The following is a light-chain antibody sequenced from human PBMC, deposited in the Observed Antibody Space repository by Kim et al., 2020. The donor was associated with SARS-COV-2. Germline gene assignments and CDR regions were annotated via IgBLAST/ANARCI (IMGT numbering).Light chain of an antibody. CDR2: SNN. J-gene: IGLJ1*01. CDR3: AAWDASLNGYV. V-gene: IGLV1-44*01. CDR1: SSNIGSNT. Sequence: QSVLTQPPSASGTPGQRVTISCSGSSSNIGSNTVNWYQQLPGTAPKLLIFSNNHRPSGVPARFSGSTSGTSASLAISGLQSEDEADDYCAAWDASLNGYVFGTGTKVTVL.